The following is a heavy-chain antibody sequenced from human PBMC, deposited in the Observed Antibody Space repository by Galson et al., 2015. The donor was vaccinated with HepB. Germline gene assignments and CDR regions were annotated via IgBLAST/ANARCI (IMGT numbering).Heavy chain of an antibody. D-gene: IGHD3-22*01. V-gene: IGHV3-7*03. CDR1: GFTFSSYW. J-gene: IGHJ4*02. Sequence: SLRLSCAASGFTFSSYWMSWVRQAPGKGLEWVANIKQDGSEKYYVDSVKGRFTISRDNAKNSLYLQMNSLRAEDTAVYYCARRAGGYYPRSFDYWGQGTLVTDSS. CDR2: IKQDGSEK. CDR3: ARRAGGYYPRSFDY.